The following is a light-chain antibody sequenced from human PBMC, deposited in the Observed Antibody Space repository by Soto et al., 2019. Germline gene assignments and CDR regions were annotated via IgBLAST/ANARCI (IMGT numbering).Light chain of an antibody. V-gene: IGKV3-15*01. CDR1: QNVDTR. CDR2: GAS. J-gene: IGKJ1*01. Sequence: TQSPATLSVSPGERATLFCRASQNVDTRLAWYQQIPGQPPRLLIHGASIRATGVPARFTGSGSGTEFTLTISSLQSEDFAVYYCQQYNNWPPFGQGTKWIS. CDR3: QQYNNWPP.